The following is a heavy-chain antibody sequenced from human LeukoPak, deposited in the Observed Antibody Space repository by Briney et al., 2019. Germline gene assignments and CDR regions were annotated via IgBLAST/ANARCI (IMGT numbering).Heavy chain of an antibody. CDR2: IKQDGSEK. CDR1: GFTFRSYW. D-gene: IGHD6-13*01. J-gene: IGHJ4*02. Sequence: GGSLRLSCVVSGFTFRSYWMSWVRQAPGKGLEWVANIKQDGSEKYYVDSVKGRFTISRDNAKNSLYLQMNSLRAEDTAVYYCARNSVAAAEDFDYWGQGTLVTVSS. CDR3: ARNSVAAAEDFDY. V-gene: IGHV3-7*01.